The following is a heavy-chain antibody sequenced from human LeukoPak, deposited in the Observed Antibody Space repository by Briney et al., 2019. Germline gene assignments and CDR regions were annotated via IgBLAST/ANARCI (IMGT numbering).Heavy chain of an antibody. J-gene: IGHJ4*02. CDR2: ISSSSSYI. CDR3: TSAVTTKKDY. D-gene: IGHD4-17*01. CDR1: GFTSSSYS. V-gene: IGHV3-21*01. Sequence: GGSLRLSCAPSGFTSSSYSMSWVRQAPGKGLEWVSSISSSSSYIYYADSVKGRFTISRDNSKNSLYLQMNSLRAEEMAVYYCTSAVTTKKDYWGEGAPVTVSS.